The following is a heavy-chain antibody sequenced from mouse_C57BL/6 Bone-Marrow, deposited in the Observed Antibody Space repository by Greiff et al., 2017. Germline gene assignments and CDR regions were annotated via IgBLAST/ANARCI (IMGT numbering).Heavy chain of an antibody. D-gene: IGHD1-1*01. J-gene: IGHJ2*01. CDR3: TRRDHYYGSYFDY. CDR2: IYPGNSDT. V-gene: IGHV1-5*01. CDR1: GYTFTSYW. Sequence: EVKLVESGTVLARPGASVKMSCKTSGYTFTSYWMHWVKQRPGQGLEWMGAIYPGNSDTSYNPKFKGKAKLAAATSASTAYMELSSLTNEDSAVYYCTRRDHYYGSYFDYWGQGTTRTVSS.